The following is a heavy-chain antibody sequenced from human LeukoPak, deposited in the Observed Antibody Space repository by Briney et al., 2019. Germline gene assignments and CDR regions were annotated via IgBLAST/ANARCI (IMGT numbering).Heavy chain of an antibody. V-gene: IGHV7-4-1*02. J-gene: IGHJ5*02. CDR1: GYTFTSYA. CDR2: INTNTGNP. CDR3: ARALRSDTGYSSSPSEFDP. D-gene: IGHD6-13*01. Sequence: ASVKVSCKASGYTFTSYAMNWVRQAPGQGLEWMGWINTNTGNPTYAQGFTGRFVFSLDTSVSTAYLQISSLKAEDTAVYYCARALRSDTGYSSSPSEFDPWGQGTLVTVSS.